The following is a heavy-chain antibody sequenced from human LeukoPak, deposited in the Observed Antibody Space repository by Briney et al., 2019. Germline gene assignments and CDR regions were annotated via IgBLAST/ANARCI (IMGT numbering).Heavy chain of an antibody. CDR3: ARVIVGATGYYFDY. J-gene: IGHJ4*02. Sequence: SVTVSCKASGGTLSSYAISWVRQAPAQGLEWMGRIIPILGIANYAQKFQGRVTITADKSTSTAYMELSSLRSEDTAVYYCARVIVGATGYYFDYWGQGTLVTVSS. CDR2: IIPILGIA. V-gene: IGHV1-69*04. D-gene: IGHD1-26*01. CDR1: GGTLSSYA.